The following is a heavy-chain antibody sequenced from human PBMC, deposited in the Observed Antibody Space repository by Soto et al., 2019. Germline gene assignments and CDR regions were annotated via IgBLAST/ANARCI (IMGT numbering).Heavy chain of an antibody. J-gene: IGHJ6*02. CDR2: INPKFGDT. D-gene: IGHD3-10*02. CDR3: ARNMDYYYGRGSGNGHGV. Sequence: QVRLVQSGAEVKEPGDSVRVSCEASGYTFTAYHIHWVRQAPGQGLEWMGWINPKFGDTGYAQDFQGRVSMDSDMSIRTVYMELSRLTSDDTAIYYCARNMDYYYGRGSGNGHGVWGQGTTVTVFS. CDR1: GYTFTAYH. V-gene: IGHV1-2*02.